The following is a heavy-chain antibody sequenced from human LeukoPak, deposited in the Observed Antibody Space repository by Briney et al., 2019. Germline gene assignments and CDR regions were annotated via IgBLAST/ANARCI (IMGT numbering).Heavy chain of an antibody. Sequence: GGSLRLSCAASGLTFSSYWMHWVRQAPGKGLVWVSRINSDGSSTSYADSVKGRFTISRDNAKNTLYLQINSLRAEDTAVYFCAKHCSSTSCIDYWGQGTLVTVSS. D-gene: IGHD2-2*01. CDR2: INSDGSST. J-gene: IGHJ4*02. V-gene: IGHV3-74*01. CDR3: AKHCSSTSCIDY. CDR1: GLTFSSYW.